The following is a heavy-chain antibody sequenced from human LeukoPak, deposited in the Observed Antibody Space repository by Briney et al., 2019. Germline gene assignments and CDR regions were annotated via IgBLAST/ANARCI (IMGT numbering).Heavy chain of an antibody. V-gene: IGHV4-38-2*02. Sequence: SETLSLTCTVSGYSISSGYYWGWIRQPPGKGLEWIGSIYHSGSTYYNPSLKSRVTISVDTSKNQFSLKLSSVTAADTAVYYCARLPAQPPGSGWENNWFDPWGQGTLVTVSS. CDR2: IYHSGST. CDR3: ARLPAQPPGSGWENNWFDP. CDR1: GYSISSGYY. D-gene: IGHD6-19*01. J-gene: IGHJ5*02.